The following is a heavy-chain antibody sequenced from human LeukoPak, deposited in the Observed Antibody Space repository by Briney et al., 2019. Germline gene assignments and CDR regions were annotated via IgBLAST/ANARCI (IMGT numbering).Heavy chain of an antibody. CDR3: AVLVPGLPFDY. J-gene: IGHJ4*02. D-gene: IGHD6-13*01. CDR2: MNPNSGNT. V-gene: IGHV1-8*01. CDR1: GYTFTNYD. Sequence: ASVKVSCKSSGYTFTNYDINWVRQATGQGLEWMGWMNPNSGNTGYAQRFQGRLTMTRSTSISTPYLELSSLRTEDTAVYYCAVLVPGLPFDYWGQGTLVTVSS.